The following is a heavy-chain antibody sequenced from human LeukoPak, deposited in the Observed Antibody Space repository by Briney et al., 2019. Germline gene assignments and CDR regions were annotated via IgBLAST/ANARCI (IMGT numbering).Heavy chain of an antibody. CDR1: GFTFSSYG. Sequence: PGRSLRLSCAASGFTFSSYGMHWVRQAPGKGLEWVAVIWYDGSNKYYADSVKGRFTISRDNSKNTLYLQMNSLRAEDTAVYYCARDGGYSSSWTHLYYYGMYVWGQGTTVTVSS. D-gene: IGHD6-13*01. J-gene: IGHJ6*02. CDR3: ARDGGYSSSWTHLYYYGMYV. CDR2: IWYDGSNK. V-gene: IGHV3-33*01.